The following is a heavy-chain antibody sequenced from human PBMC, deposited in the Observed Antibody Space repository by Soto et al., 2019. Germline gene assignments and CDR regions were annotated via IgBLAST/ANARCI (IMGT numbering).Heavy chain of an antibody. J-gene: IGHJ5*02. Sequence: TRSLTCAVXGGSISSGGYSWSWIRQPPGKGLEWIGYIYHSGSTYYNPSLKSRVTISVDTSKNQFSLKLSSVTAADTAVYYCATQEVGGSYVYTFDPWGQGTLVTVSS. CDR2: IYHSGST. D-gene: IGHD1-26*01. V-gene: IGHV4-30-2*03. CDR3: ATQEVGGSYVYTFDP. CDR1: GGSISSGGYS.